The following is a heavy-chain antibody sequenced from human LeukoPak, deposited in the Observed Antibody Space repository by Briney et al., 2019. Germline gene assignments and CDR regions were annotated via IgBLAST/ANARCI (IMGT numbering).Heavy chain of an antibody. CDR1: GFTFDDYG. J-gene: IGHJ4*02. CDR2: IKSKTDGGTT. V-gene: IGHV3-15*01. D-gene: IGHD3-10*01. CDR3: TTVLWFGELPVDY. Sequence: GGSLRLSCAASGFTFDDYGMSWVRQAPGKGLQWVGRIKSKTDGGTTDYAAPVKGRFTISRDDSKNTLYLQMNSLKTEDTAVYYCTTVLWFGELPVDYWGQGTLVTVSS.